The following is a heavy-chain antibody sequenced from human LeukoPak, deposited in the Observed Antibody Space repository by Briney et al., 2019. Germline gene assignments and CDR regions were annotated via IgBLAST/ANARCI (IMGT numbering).Heavy chain of an antibody. Sequence: SETLSLICAVSGGSVTTSYYWGWIRQPPGKRLEWIGSIYHSGDTYYNPSLNSRATISVDTSKNQFSLKLSSVTTADTAVYYCARSGVTLGRGNFDNWGQGTLGTVSP. CDR3: ARSGVTLGRGNFDN. J-gene: IGHJ4*02. CDR1: GGSVTTSYY. D-gene: IGHD3-10*01. CDR2: IYHSGDT. V-gene: IGHV4-39*01.